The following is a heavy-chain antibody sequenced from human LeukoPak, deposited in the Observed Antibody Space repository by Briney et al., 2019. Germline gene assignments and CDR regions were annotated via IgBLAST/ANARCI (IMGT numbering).Heavy chain of an antibody. CDR1: GYTFTGHY. CDR3: ARDNYYDSSGHFDY. CDR2: INPNSGGS. D-gene: IGHD3-22*01. V-gene: IGHV1-2*02. Sequence: GASVKVSCKASGYTFTGHYMHWVRQAPGQGLEWMGWINPNSGGSNYAQKFQGRVTMTRDTSISTAYMELSRLRSDDTAVYYCARDNYYDSSGHFDYWGQGTLVTVSS. J-gene: IGHJ4*02.